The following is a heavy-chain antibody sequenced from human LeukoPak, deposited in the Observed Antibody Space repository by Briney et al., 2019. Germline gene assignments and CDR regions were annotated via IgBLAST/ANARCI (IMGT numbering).Heavy chain of an antibody. CDR2: ISSSSSTI. CDR3: ARGLGSYDY. V-gene: IGHV3-48*01. CDR1: GFTFSSYS. D-gene: IGHD1-26*01. J-gene: IGHJ4*02. Sequence: GGSLRLSXAASGFTFSSYSMNWVRQAPGKGLEWVSYISSSSSTIYYADSAKGRFTISRDNAKNSLYLQMNSLRAEDTAVYYCARGLGSYDYWGQGTLVTVSS.